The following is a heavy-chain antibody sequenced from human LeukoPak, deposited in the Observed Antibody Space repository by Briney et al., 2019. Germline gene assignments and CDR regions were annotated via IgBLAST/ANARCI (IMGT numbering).Heavy chain of an antibody. V-gene: IGHV1-46*01. J-gene: IGHJ5*02. CDR1: GYTFTSYY. Sequence: ASVKVSCKASGYTFTSYYMHWLRQAPGQGLEWMGIINPSGGSTSYAQKFQGRVTMTRDTSTSTVYMELSSLRSEDTAVYYCARIAAAGTRGYGWFDPWGQGTLVTVSS. D-gene: IGHD6-13*01. CDR3: ARIAAAGTRGYGWFDP. CDR2: INPSGGST.